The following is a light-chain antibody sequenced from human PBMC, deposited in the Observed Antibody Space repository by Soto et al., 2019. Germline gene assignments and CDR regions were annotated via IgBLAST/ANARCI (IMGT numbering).Light chain of an antibody. Sequence: QAVVTQPPSASGSPGQRVTISCSGSSSNIGSNPVSWCQQLPGTAPKLLVYSNDQRPSGVPDRFSGSKSGTSASLAISGLQSEDEADYYCAAWDDSLTGYVFGTGTKLTVL. CDR2: SND. CDR3: AAWDDSLTGYV. J-gene: IGLJ1*01. CDR1: SSNIGSNP. V-gene: IGLV1-44*01.